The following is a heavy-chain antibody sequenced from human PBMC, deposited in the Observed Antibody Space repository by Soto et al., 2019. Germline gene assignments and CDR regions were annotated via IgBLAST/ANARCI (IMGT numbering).Heavy chain of an antibody. V-gene: IGHV1-69*13. Sequence: GASVKVSCKASGGTFSRNAISWVRQAPGQGLEWMGGIIPFFHAPNYAQKFQGRVTITADESTSIVFMEMSSLRSEDTAVYYCARDQGMLTFGGLMPKVRYYYGMDVWGQGTTVTVSS. CDR2: IIPFFHAP. D-gene: IGHD3-16*01. CDR1: GGTFSRNA. CDR3: ARDQGMLTFGGLMPKVRYYYGMDV. J-gene: IGHJ6*02.